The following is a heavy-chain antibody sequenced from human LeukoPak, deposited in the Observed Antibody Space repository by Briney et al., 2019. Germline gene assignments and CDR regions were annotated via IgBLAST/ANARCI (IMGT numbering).Heavy chain of an antibody. CDR2: IIPIFGIA. V-gene: IGHV1-69*04. CDR3: ARDLWQQLVRGGYYYYYGMDV. D-gene: IGHD6-13*01. Sequence: SVKASCKASGGTFSSYAISWVRQAPGQGLEWMGRIIPIFGIANYAQKFQGRVTITADKSTSTAYMELSSLRSEDTAVYYCARDLWQQLVRGGYYYYYGMDVWGQGTTVTVSS. J-gene: IGHJ6*02. CDR1: GGTFSSYA.